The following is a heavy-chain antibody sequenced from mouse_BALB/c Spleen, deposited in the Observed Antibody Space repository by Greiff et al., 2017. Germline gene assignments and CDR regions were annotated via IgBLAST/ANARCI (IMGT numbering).Heavy chain of an antibody. CDR2: ISSGGSYT. J-gene: IGHJ3*01. CDR1: GFTFSSYA. D-gene: IGHD3-3*01. V-gene: IGHV5-9-4*01. CDR3: ARDKGLFAY. Sequence: EVQLVESGGGLVKPGGSLKLSCAASGFTFSSYAMSWVRQSPEKRLEWVAEISSGGSYTYYPDTVTGRFTISRDNAKNTLYLEMSSLRSEDTAMYYCARDKGLFAYWGQGTLVTVSA.